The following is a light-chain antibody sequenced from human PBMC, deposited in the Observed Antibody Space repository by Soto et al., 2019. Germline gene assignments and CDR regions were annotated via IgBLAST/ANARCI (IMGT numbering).Light chain of an antibody. J-gene: IGKJ3*01. CDR1: QTVNSPY. CDR3: YQHETSPPT. CDR2: GAS. Sequence: EIVLTQSPGTLSLSPGERGTLSCRTSQTVNSPYLAWYQQKPGQAPRLLISGASTRATGIPDRFSVSGSGTEFTLTISRLESEDFAVYYCYQHETSPPTFVPGTKVDVK. V-gene: IGKV3-20*01.